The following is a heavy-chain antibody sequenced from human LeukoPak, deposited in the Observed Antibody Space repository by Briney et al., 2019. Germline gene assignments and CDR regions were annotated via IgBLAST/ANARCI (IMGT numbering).Heavy chain of an antibody. CDR2: ISYDGSNK. V-gene: IGHV3-30*03. Sequence: PGGSLRLSCAASGFTFSSYGMHWVRQAPGKGLEWVAVISYDGSNKYYADSVKGRFTISRDNSKNTLYLQMNSLRAEDTAVYYCARGGSRAVRGVIWYYFDYWGQGTLVTVSS. J-gene: IGHJ4*02. D-gene: IGHD3-10*01. CDR3: ARGGSRAVRGVIWYYFDY. CDR1: GFTFSSYG.